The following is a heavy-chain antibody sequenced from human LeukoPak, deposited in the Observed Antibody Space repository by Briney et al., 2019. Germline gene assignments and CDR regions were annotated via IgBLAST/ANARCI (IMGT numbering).Heavy chain of an antibody. J-gene: IGHJ3*02. Sequence: SETLSLTCAVYGGSFSGYYWSWIRQPPGRGLEWIGEINHSGSTNYIPSLKSRVTISVDTSKNQFSLKLSSVTAADTAVYYCARILSDAFDIWGQGTMVTVSS. D-gene: IGHD2/OR15-2a*01. V-gene: IGHV4-34*01. CDR2: INHSGST. CDR1: GGSFSGYY. CDR3: ARILSDAFDI.